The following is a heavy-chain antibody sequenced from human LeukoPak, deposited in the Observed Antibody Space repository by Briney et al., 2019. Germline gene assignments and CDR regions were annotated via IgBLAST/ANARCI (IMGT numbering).Heavy chain of an antibody. Sequence: GESLQISCKGSGYSFTSYWIGWVRQMAGKGLEWMGSIYPGDSDTRYSPSFQGQVTISADRSITTAYLQWGSLKASDTAMYYCARHYYCNSASCPIDYWGQGTLVTVSS. CDR2: IYPGDSDT. J-gene: IGHJ4*02. D-gene: IGHD2-2*01. CDR3: ARHYYCNSASCPIDY. V-gene: IGHV5-51*01. CDR1: GYSFTSYW.